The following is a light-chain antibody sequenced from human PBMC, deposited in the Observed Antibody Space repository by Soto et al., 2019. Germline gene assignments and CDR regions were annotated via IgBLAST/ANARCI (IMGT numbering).Light chain of an antibody. CDR2: GVS. V-gene: IGKV3-15*01. CDR3: QSYNDWPFA. J-gene: IGKJ2*01. Sequence: DIVLTQSPATLSVSPGDTVTLSCRASESLFGFLAWYQQKPGQAPRLLMYGVSTRATGIPARFSGGGSATDFTLTISSLQSDDSACYFCQSYNDWPFASGLGTRLEI. CDR1: ESLFGF.